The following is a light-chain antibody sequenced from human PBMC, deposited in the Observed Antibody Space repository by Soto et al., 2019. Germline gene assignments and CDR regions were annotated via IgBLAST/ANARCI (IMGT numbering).Light chain of an antibody. J-gene: IGKJ1*01. V-gene: IGKV4-1*01. CDR2: WAS. CDR3: QQYYSIPWT. Sequence: DIVMTLSPDSLAVSLGERATINCKSSQSILQSSNNKNFLAWYQQKPGQPPKLLIYWASTRQSGVLDRFSGSGSGTDFTLTISSLQAEDVAVYYCQQYYSIPWTFGQGTKVDIK. CDR1: QSILQSSNNKNF.